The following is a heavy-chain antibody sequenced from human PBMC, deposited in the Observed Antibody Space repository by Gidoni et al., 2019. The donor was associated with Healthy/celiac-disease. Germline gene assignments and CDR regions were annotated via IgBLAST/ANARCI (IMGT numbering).Heavy chain of an antibody. CDR2: INHSGCT. CDR3: ARSGIAAAGTEIGDYYYYGMDV. CDR1: GGSFSGYY. J-gene: IGHJ6*02. D-gene: IGHD6-13*01. V-gene: IGHV4-34*01. Sequence: QVQLQQWGAGLLKPSETLSLTCAVYGGSFSGYYCSWIRQPPGKGLEWIGEINHSGCTNYNPSLKSRVTISVDTSKNQFSLKLSSVTAADTAVYYCARSGIAAAGTEIGDYYYYGMDVWGQGTTVTVSS.